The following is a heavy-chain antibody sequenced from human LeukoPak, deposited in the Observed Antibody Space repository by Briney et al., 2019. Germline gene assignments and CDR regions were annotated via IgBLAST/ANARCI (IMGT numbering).Heavy chain of an antibody. Sequence: SETLSLTCAVYGGSFSGYYWSWIRQPPGKGLEWIGEINHSGSTNYNPSLKSRVTISVDTSKNQFSLKLSSVTAADTAVYYCARDRGGYSYGPYYYYYYMDVWGKGTTVTVSS. CDR1: GGSFSGYY. CDR3: ARDRGGYSYGPYYYYYYMDV. J-gene: IGHJ6*03. D-gene: IGHD5-18*01. CDR2: INHSGST. V-gene: IGHV4-34*01.